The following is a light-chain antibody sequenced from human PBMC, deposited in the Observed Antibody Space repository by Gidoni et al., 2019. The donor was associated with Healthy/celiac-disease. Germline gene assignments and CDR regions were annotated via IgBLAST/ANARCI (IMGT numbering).Light chain of an antibody. CDR2: DAS. CDR3: QQRSNWPWT. Sequence: EIVLTQSPATLSLSPGERATLSCRASQSVSSYVAWYQQKPGQAPRRLIYDASNRATGIPARFSGSGSGTDFTLTISSLEPEDFAVYYCQQRSNWPWTFXQXTKVXIK. V-gene: IGKV3-11*01. CDR1: QSVSSY. J-gene: IGKJ1*01.